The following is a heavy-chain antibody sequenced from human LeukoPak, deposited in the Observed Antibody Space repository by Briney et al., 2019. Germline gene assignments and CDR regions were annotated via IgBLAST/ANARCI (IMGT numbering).Heavy chain of an antibody. V-gene: IGHV1-46*01. CDR1: GYTFSIYN. CDR3: ATDSYGLFDY. Sequence: GASVKVSCKASGYTFSIYNMHWVRQAPGQGLEWMGIINPSGGSASDTQKFQGRVTMTRDTSTSTLYMELSSLRSEDTAVYYCATDSYGLFDYWGQGTLVTVSS. D-gene: IGHD5-18*01. J-gene: IGHJ4*02. CDR2: INPSGGSA.